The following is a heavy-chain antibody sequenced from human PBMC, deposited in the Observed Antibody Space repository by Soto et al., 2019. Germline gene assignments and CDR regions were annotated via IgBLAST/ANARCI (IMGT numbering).Heavy chain of an antibody. D-gene: IGHD5-12*01. Sequence: GGSLRLSCGASGFAFRSHWMSWVRQAPGKGLEWVANINQDGSQKYYVDSVKGRFTISRDNAKNSLYLQMNSLRAEDTAVYYCARDHIAHKILFDSWGQGTLVTVSS. CDR2: INQDGSQK. CDR3: ARDHIAHKILFDS. V-gene: IGHV3-7*01. CDR1: GFAFRSHW. J-gene: IGHJ4*02.